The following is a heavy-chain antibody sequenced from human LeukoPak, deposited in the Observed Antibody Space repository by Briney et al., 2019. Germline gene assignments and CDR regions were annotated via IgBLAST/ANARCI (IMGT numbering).Heavy chain of an antibody. V-gene: IGHV1-18*01. Sequence: ASVKVSCKASGYTFTDYGFSWVRQAPGQGLEWMGWISAYNGNTNYAQKLQGRVTMTTDTSTSTAYIELRSLRSDDTAVYYCARDGYSNSWYLDYWGQGTLVTVSS. CDR2: ISAYNGNT. J-gene: IGHJ4*02. CDR1: GYTFTDYG. CDR3: ARDGYSNSWYLDY. D-gene: IGHD6-13*01.